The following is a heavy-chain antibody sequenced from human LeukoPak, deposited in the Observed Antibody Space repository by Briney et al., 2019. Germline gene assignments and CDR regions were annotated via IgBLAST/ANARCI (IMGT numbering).Heavy chain of an antibody. D-gene: IGHD6-19*01. Sequence: GGSLRLSCAASGITFSGYAMHWVRQAPGKGLEWVPLIKYDGSNEYYADSVKGRFTISRDDARNSVYLQMNSLRADDTAVYYCARIWSGWYDKFFDPWGQGTLVTVSS. CDR2: IKYDGSNE. CDR1: GITFSGYA. J-gene: IGHJ5*02. V-gene: IGHV3-33*05. CDR3: ARIWSGWYDKFFDP.